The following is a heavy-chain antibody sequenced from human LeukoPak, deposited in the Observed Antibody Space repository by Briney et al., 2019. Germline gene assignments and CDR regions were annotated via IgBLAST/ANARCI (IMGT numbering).Heavy chain of an antibody. J-gene: IGHJ4*02. D-gene: IGHD6-19*01. CDR1: GGSITGCY. Sequence: ETLSLTCAVYGGSITGCYWSWIRQTPGRGLEWVSGICGSGGCTYYADSVKGRFTISRDNSKNTVYLQMNSLTADDTAAYYCAKTTVGYSSGRYPGWPADCWGQGTLVTVSS. V-gene: IGHV3-23*01. CDR3: AKTTVGYSSGRYPGWPADC. CDR2: ICGSGGCT.